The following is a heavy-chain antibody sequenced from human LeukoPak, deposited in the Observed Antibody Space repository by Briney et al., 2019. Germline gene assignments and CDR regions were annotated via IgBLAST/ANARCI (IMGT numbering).Heavy chain of an antibody. CDR1: GGFFTGYY. CDR3: ACHAVRYSAYDREEDAFDI. J-gene: IGHJ3*02. D-gene: IGHD5-12*01. Sequence: PSETLSLTCAVYGGFFTGYYWRWIRQPPGKGLEWIGEINHSGSTKYNPSLKSRATISVDTSTNQFFLRLTSVTAADTAVYYCACHAVRYSAYDREEDAFDIWGQGTTVTVSS. V-gene: IGHV4-34*01. CDR2: INHSGST.